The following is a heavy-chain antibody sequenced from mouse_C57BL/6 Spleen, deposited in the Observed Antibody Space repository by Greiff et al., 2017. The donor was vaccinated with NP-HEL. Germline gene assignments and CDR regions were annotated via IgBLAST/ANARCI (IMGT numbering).Heavy chain of an antibody. CDR3: AGYGYDDGLYAMDY. CDR1: GYSITSGYY. V-gene: IGHV3-6*01. D-gene: IGHD2-2*01. J-gene: IGHJ4*01. Sequence: DVKLQESGPGLVKPSQSLSLTCSVTGYSITSGYYWNWIRQFPGNKLEWMGYISYDGSNNYNPSLKNRISITRDTSKNQFFLKLNSVTTEDTATYYCAGYGYDDGLYAMDYWGQGTSVTVSS. CDR2: ISYDGSN.